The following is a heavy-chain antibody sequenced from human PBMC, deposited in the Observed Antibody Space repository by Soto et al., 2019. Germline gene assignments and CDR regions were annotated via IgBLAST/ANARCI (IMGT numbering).Heavy chain of an antibody. CDR2: ISWNSGII. D-gene: IGHD5-18*01. CDR3: AKGYSYGVLEPLGY. Sequence: PGGSLRLSCAASGFTFDGYAMHWVRQAPGKSLEWVSGISWNSGIIDYADSVKGRFTISRDNAKNSLYLQMNSLRAEDTALYYCAKGYSYGVLEPLGYWGQGTLVTVSS. V-gene: IGHV3-9*01. CDR1: GFTFDGYA. J-gene: IGHJ4*02.